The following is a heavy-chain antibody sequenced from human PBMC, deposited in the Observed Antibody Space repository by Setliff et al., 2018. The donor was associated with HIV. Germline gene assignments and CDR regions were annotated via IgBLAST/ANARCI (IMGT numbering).Heavy chain of an antibody. J-gene: IGHJ5*02. CDR3: ARRIDDSGSFPDKNWFDT. CDR1: GGSIRSYY. D-gene: IGHD3-10*01. CDR2: IFSSGST. Sequence: SETLSLTCTVSGGSIRSYYWSWIRQPPGKGLEWIGFIFSSGSTKYNPSLQSRVTMSIDTSKNQFSLKLTSVTAADTAVYYCARRIDDSGSFPDKNWFDTWGQGSLVTVSS. V-gene: IGHV4-4*09.